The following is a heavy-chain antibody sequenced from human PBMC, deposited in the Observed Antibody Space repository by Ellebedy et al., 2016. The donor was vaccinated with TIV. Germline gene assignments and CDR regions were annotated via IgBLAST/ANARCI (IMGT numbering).Heavy chain of an antibody. CDR3: ARLAAGLYYYYYGMDV. J-gene: IGHJ6*02. CDR1: RYSFTSYW. V-gene: IGHV5-51*01. D-gene: IGHD6-19*01. Sequence: GESLKISCKGSRYSFTSYWIGWVRQMPGKGLEWMGIIYPGDSDTRYSPSFPGQVTISADKSISTAYLQWSSLKASDTAMYYCARLAAGLYYYYYGMDVWGQGTAVTVSS. CDR2: IYPGDSDT.